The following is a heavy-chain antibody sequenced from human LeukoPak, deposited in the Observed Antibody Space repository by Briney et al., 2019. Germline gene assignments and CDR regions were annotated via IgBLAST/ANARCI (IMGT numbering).Heavy chain of an antibody. J-gene: IGHJ4*02. D-gene: IGHD2/OR15-2a*01. CDR3: VRDYSNSWAYRN. CDR2: IYSGGSI. Sequence: PGGSLRLSCAASEFSVSSNHMSWVRQAPGKGLERVSIIYSGGSIYYADSVKGRFTISRDNSKNTLYLQMNSLRAEDTAVYYCVRDYSNSWAYRNWGQGTLVTVSS. CDR1: EFSVSSNH. V-gene: IGHV3-66*01.